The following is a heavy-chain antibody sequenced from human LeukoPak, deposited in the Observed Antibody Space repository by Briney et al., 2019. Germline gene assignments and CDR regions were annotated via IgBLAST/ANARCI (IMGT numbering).Heavy chain of an antibody. CDR2: TWFDGNNK. CDR3: ARDGFYGSGTYYFDY. Sequence: PGRSLRLSCAASGFTFSNYDMHWVRQAPGKGLEWVAVTWFDGNNKYYADSVKGRFTISRDNSKNTLYLQMNSLRADDTAVYYCARDGFYGSGTYYFDYWGQGTLVTVSS. J-gene: IGHJ4*02. D-gene: IGHD3-10*01. V-gene: IGHV3-33*01. CDR1: GFTFSNYD.